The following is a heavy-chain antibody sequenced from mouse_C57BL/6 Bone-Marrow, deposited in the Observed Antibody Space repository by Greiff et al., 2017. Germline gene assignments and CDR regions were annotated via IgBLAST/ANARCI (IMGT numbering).Heavy chain of an antibody. CDR3: ARYYGSSLYAMDY. J-gene: IGHJ4*01. CDR1: GYTFTSYW. CDR2: IHPNSGST. D-gene: IGHD1-1*01. V-gene: IGHV1-64*01. Sequence: VQLQQPGAELVKPGASVKLSCKASGYTFTSYWMHWVKQRPGQGLEWLGMIHPNSGSTNYNEKFKSKATLTVDKSSSTAYMQLSSLPSEDSAVYYCARYYGSSLYAMDYWGQGTSVTVSS.